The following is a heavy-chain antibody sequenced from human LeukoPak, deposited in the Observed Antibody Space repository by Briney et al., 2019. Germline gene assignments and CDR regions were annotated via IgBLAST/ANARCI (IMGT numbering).Heavy chain of an antibody. CDR1: GFTFYNSA. CDR3: AAQRGASLHDFWSTRLFDP. D-gene: IGHD3-3*01. Sequence: GASVKVSCQGFGFTFYNSAKQWGRQGRGPRLELKGLIVLGSGNTVYSHKFHDRVIITRDMSTSTVYMELDSLGSEDTAVYYCAAQRGASLHDFWSTRLFDPWGQGTLVTVSS. V-gene: IGHV1-58*02. CDR2: IVLGSGNT. J-gene: IGHJ5*02.